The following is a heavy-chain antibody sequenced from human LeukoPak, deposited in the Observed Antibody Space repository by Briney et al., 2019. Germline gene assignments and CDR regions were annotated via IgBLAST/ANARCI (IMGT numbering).Heavy chain of an antibody. CDR3: ARVLRFLEWLLYRVDY. J-gene: IGHJ4*02. D-gene: IGHD3-3*01. CDR1: RFTFNDYY. CDR2: ISPSGSTI. V-gene: IGHV3-11*01. Sequence: GGSLRLSCAASRFTFNDYYMSWIRQAPGKGLEWVSYISPSGSTIYYADSVKGRFTISRDNAKNSLYLQMNSLRAEDTAVYYCARVLRFLEWLLYRVDYWGQGTLVTVSS.